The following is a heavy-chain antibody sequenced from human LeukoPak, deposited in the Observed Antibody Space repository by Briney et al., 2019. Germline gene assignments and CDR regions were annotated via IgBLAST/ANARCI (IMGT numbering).Heavy chain of an antibody. J-gene: IGHJ6*02. V-gene: IGHV3-48*01. CDR2: ISDSGAM. CDR3: ARGGGLDV. D-gene: IGHD3-16*01. CDR1: GFTFSTYS. Sequence: PGGSLRLSCAASGFTFSTYSMKWVRQAPGKGLEWVSYISDSGAMYYADSVRGRFTISRENAQNSLFLQMNSLRAEDTAVYFCARGGGLDVWGQGATVTVSS.